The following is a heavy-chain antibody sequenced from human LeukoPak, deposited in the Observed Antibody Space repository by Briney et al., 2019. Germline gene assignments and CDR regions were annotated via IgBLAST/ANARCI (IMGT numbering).Heavy chain of an antibody. CDR3: ATSRGYFDY. CDR2: TRNKANSYTT. Sequence: SCKASGYTFTGYYMHWVRQAPGKGLEWVGRTRNKANSYTTEYAASVKGRFTISRDDSKNSLYLQMNSLKTEDTAVYYCATSRGYFDYWGQGTLVTVSS. D-gene: IGHD3-22*01. CDR1: GYTFTGYY. V-gene: IGHV3-72*01. J-gene: IGHJ4*02.